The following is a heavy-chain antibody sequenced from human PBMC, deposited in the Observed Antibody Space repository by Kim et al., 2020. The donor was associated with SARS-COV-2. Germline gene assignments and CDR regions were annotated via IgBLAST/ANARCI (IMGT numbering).Heavy chain of an antibody. Sequence: SETLSLTCTVSGGSISSYYWSWIRQPPGKGLEWIGNIYYSGSTNYNPSLKSRVTISVNTTKNQFSLKLSSVTAADTAGSYCARVTIVRGPFENYYYMDVWGNGTTVTVSS. CDR3: ARVTIVRGPFENYYYMDV. V-gene: IGHV4-59*01. CDR1: GGSISSYY. J-gene: IGHJ6*03. CDR2: IYYSGST. D-gene: IGHD3-10*01.